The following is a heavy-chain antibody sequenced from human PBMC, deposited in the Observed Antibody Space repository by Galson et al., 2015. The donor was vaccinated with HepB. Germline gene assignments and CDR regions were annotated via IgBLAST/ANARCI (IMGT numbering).Heavy chain of an antibody. J-gene: IGHJ4*02. Sequence: QSGAEGKKPGASVKVSCKASGFTFTSSAMQWVRQARGQRLEWIGWIVVGSGNTNYAQKFQERVTITRDMSTSTAYMELSSLRSEDTAVYYCAALYSSSWLPGDYWGQGTLVTVSS. V-gene: IGHV1-58*02. CDR3: AALYSSSWLPGDY. D-gene: IGHD6-13*01. CDR2: IVVGSGNT. CDR1: GFTFTSSA.